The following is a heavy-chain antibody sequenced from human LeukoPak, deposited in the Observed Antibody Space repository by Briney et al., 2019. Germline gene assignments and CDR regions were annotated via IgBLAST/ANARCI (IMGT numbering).Heavy chain of an antibody. Sequence: SQTLSLTCAISGDSVSSNSAAWNWIRQSPSGGLEWLGRTYYRSKWYNDYAVSVKSRITINPDTSKNQFSLQLNSVTPEDTAVYYCAREGAAGYNWFDPWGQGTLVTVSS. V-gene: IGHV6-1*01. CDR2: TYYRSKWYN. J-gene: IGHJ5*02. CDR3: AREGAAGYNWFDP. CDR1: GDSVSSNSAA. D-gene: IGHD6-13*01.